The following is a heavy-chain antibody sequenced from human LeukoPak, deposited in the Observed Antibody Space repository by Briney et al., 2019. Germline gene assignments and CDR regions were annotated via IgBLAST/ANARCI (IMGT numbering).Heavy chain of an antibody. D-gene: IGHD6-19*01. J-gene: IGHJ4*02. CDR2: IKQDGSEK. CDR3: AGPSSGWSASLGY. CDR1: GFTFSNYW. Sequence: PGGSLRLSCAASGFTFSNYWMSWVSQDPGKGLEWVANIKQDGSEKYYVDSVKGRFTISRDNAKNSLYLQMNSLRAEDTAVYYCAGPSSGWSASLGYWGQGTLVTVSS. V-gene: IGHV3-7*01.